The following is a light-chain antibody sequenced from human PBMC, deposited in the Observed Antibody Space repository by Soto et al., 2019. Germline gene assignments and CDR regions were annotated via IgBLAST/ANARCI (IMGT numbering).Light chain of an antibody. J-gene: IGKJ1*01. V-gene: IGKV1-5*01. Sequence: DIQMTQSPSTLSASEGDRVTISCRASQSVSIWLAWYQQKPGKAPKLLIYDASSLESGVPSRFSGSGSGTEFTLTISSLQPDDFATYYCQHYNSYSEAFGQGTKVDIK. CDR3: QHYNSYSEA. CDR1: QSVSIW. CDR2: DAS.